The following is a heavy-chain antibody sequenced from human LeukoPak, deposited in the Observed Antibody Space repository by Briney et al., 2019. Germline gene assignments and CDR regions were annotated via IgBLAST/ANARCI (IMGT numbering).Heavy chain of an antibody. D-gene: IGHD3-22*01. J-gene: IGHJ4*02. Sequence: SETLSLTCTVSGGSLSTYYWSRIRQSPGKGPEWIGYIFHTGSTKYNPSLESRVTISVDTSKNQFSLKLSPLSAADTAVYYCARGGDSSGYYGNSFDSWGQGTLVTVSS. CDR3: ARGGDSSGYYGNSFDS. CDR2: IFHTGST. CDR1: GGSLSTYY. V-gene: IGHV4-59*01.